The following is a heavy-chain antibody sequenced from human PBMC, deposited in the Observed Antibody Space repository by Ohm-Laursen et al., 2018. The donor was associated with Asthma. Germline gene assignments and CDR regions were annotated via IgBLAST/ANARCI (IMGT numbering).Heavy chain of an antibody. CDR2: VYYSGIT. J-gene: IGHJ4*02. Sequence: SQTLSLTCTVSGDSISSGDNYWSWIRQHPGKGLEWIGYVYYSGITYSNPSLRSRVSISVDTSKNQFSLNLTPVTAADTAVYYCARDAPGGSPFDSWGQGTLVTVSS. CDR3: ARDAPGGSPFDS. V-gene: IGHV4-31*03. D-gene: IGHD1-26*01. CDR1: GDSISSGDNY.